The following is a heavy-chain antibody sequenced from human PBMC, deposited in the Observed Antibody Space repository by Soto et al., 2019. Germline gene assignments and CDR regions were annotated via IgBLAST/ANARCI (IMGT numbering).Heavy chain of an antibody. Sequence: ASVKVSCKASGYTFTRYTASWVRQAPGQGLEWVGWIGPSSGNTDSARNLQGRVTMTTDTSTSTAYMELRSLISDDTAVYYCARDTGNFFDYWGQGTLVTVSS. V-gene: IGHV1-18*01. CDR3: ARDTGNFFDY. CDR1: GYTFTRYT. J-gene: IGHJ4*02. CDR2: IGPSSGNT.